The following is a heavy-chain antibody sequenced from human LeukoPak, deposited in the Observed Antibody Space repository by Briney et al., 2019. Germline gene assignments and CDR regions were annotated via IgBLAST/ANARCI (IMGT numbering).Heavy chain of an antibody. V-gene: IGHV3-21*01. J-gene: IGHJ6*03. CDR1: GFTFSDYS. Sequence: GRFLRLSCGASGFTFSDYSMNWVRQAPGKGLAWVASITSAGGYKYYADSVKGRFTISRDNAQNSLFLQMDSLRAEDTAVYFCATSGGFVLPNAITGNWYMDVWGRGTSVTVSS. CDR2: ITSAGGYK. CDR3: ATSGGFVLPNAITGNWYMDV. D-gene: IGHD2-2*01.